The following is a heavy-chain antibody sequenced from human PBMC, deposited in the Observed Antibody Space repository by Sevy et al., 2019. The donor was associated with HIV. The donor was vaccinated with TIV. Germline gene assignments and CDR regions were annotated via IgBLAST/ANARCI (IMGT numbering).Heavy chain of an antibody. D-gene: IGHD1-26*01. V-gene: IGHV3-30-3*01. CDR2: ISYDGSNK. Sequence: GGSLRLSCAASGFTFSSYAMHWVRQAPGKGLEWVAVISYDGSNKYYADSVKDRFTISRDNSKNTLYLQMNSLRADDTAVYYCAREFTGWDLHLDYWGQGTLVTVSS. CDR1: GFTFSSYA. CDR3: AREFTGWDLHLDY. J-gene: IGHJ4*02.